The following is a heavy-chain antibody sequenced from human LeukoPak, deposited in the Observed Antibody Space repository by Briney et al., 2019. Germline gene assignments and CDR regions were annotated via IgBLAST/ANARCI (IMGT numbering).Heavy chain of an antibody. J-gene: IGHJ5*02. CDR2: IYRGGPT. Sequence: GGSLRLSCAASGLTVSSNYMSWVRQAPEKGLEWVSVIYRGGPTYYADSVKGRFTISRDNSKNTLYLQMNSLRDEDTAVYYCARDSYVDSEAVRWFDPWGQGTLVTVSS. D-gene: IGHD4-17*01. CDR1: GLTVSSNY. CDR3: ARDSYVDSEAVRWFDP. V-gene: IGHV3-66*01.